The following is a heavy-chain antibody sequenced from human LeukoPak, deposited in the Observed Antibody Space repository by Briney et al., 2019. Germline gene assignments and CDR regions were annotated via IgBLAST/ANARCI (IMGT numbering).Heavy chain of an antibody. CDR3: AREIDEGFDY. V-gene: IGHV3-21*01. J-gene: IGHJ4*02. Sequence: PGGALRLSCAASGFTFSSYSMNWVRQAPGKGLEWVSSIGGSSSSLYYADSLKGRFTISRDNAKTSLYLQMNSLRAEDTAVYYCAREIDEGFDYWGQGTLVTVSS. CDR1: GFTFSSYS. CDR2: IGGSSSSL.